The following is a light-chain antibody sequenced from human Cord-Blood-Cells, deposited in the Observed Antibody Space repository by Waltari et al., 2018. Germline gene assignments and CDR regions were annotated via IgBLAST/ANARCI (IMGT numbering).Light chain of an antibody. J-gene: IGKJ1*01. CDR2: AAS. V-gene: IGKV1-8*01. CDR1: QVISSY. CDR3: QQYYSYPRT. Sequence: AIRMTQSPSSFSASTGDRVTITCRASQVISSYLAWYQQKPGKAPKLLIYAASNLQSGVPSRFSGSGSGTDFTLTISCLQSEDFATYYCQQYYSYPRTFGQGTKVEIK.